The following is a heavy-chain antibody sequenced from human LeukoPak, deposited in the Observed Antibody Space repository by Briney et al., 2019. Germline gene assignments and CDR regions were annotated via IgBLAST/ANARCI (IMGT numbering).Heavy chain of an antibody. D-gene: IGHD1-14*01. J-gene: IGHJ3*02. CDR2: IIPIFGTA. CDR3: ARDPIRPTGTFDI. CDR1: GGTFSSYA. V-gene: IGHV1-69*06. Sequence: ASVKVSCKASGGTFSSYAISWVRQAPGQGLEWMGGIIPIFGTANYAQKFQGRVTITADKSTSAAYMELSSLRSEDTAVYYCARDPIRPTGTFDIWGQGTMVTVS.